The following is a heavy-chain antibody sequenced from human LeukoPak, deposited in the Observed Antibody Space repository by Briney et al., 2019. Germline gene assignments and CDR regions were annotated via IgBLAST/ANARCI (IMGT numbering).Heavy chain of an antibody. V-gene: IGHV1-8*01. CDR2: MNPKSGKT. Sequence: ASVTVSLMSSVYTFTSYDINWVRQAAGQGGEWMGWMNPKSGKTGYAQKFQCRVTMTRHTSISTAYLELTTLRPDDTAMYYCARGPPPYCSGDSCYSFLYFHLWGQGTLVTVSS. J-gene: IGHJ1*01. CDR3: ARGPPPYCSGDSCYSFLYFHL. D-gene: IGHD2-15*01. CDR1: VYTFTSYD.